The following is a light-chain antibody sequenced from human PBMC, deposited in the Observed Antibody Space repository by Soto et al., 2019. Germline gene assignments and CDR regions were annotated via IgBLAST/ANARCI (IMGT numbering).Light chain of an antibody. CDR3: QQRSNWPPLT. J-gene: IGKJ4*01. CDR2: DTS. CDR1: QSVSSS. Sequence: EIVVTQSPATLSVSPGERVTLSCRASQSVSSSLAWYQQRPGQAPRLLIYDTSTRAAGISARFSGSGSGTEFTLTISSLQPEDFAVYYCQQRSNWPPLTFGGGTKVDIK. V-gene: IGKV3-11*01.